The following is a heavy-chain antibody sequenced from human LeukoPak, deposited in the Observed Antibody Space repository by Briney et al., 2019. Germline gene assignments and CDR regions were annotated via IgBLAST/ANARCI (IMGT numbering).Heavy chain of an antibody. J-gene: IGHJ4*02. CDR2: INPSGGST. D-gene: IGHD3-22*01. Sequence: ASVKVSCKASGYTFTSYYMHWVRQAPGQGLEWMGIINPSGGSTSYAQKFQGRVTITRNTSISTAYMELSSLRSEDTAVYYCARERYYYDSSGYYPYYWGQGTLVTVSS. V-gene: IGHV1-46*01. CDR3: ARERYYYDSSGYYPYY. CDR1: GYTFTSYY.